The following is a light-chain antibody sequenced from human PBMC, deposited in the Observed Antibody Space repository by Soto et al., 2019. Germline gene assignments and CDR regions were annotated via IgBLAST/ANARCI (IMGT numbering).Light chain of an antibody. CDR3: QQRSNWHPIT. V-gene: IGKV3D-11*02. Sequence: EIVLTQSPDTLSLSPGERATLSCRASQSVSSYLAWYQQKPGQAPRLLIYDASNRATGIPARFSGSGPGTDFTLTISSLEPEDFAVYYCQQRSNWHPITFGQGTRLEIK. CDR2: DAS. J-gene: IGKJ5*01. CDR1: QSVSSY.